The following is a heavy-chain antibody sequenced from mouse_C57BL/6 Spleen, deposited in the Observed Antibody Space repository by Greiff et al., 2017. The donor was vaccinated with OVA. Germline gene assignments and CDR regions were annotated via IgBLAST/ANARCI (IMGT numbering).Heavy chain of an antibody. CDR1: GYTFTDYY. V-gene: IGHV1-26*01. D-gene: IGHD2-4*01. Sequence: EVQLQQSGPELVKPGASVKISCKASGYTFTDYYMNWVKQSHGKSLEWIGDINPNNGGTSYNQKFKGKATLTVDKSSSTAYMELRSLTSEDSAVYYCATVYYDYDYFDYWGQGTTLTVSS. CDR3: ATVYYDYDYFDY. CDR2: INPNNGGT. J-gene: IGHJ2*01.